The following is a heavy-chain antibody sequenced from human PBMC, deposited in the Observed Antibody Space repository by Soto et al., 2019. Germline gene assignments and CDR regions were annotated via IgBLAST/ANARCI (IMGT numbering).Heavy chain of an antibody. Sequence: GASVKVSWKASGGTFSSYAISWVRQAPGQGLEWMGGIIPIFGTANYAQKFQGRVTITADESTSTAYMELSSLRSEDTAVYYCASEGSTTQPEGYFDYWGQGTLVTVSS. CDR1: GGTFSSYA. V-gene: IGHV1-69*01. D-gene: IGHD2-2*01. CDR2: IIPIFGTA. J-gene: IGHJ4*02. CDR3: ASEGSTTQPEGYFDY.